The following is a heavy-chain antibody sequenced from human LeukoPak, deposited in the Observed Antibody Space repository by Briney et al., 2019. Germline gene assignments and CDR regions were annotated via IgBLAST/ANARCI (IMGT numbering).Heavy chain of an antibody. V-gene: IGHV1-69*06. D-gene: IGHD3-10*01. CDR2: IILIFDTA. CDR1: GGTFSSYA. CDR3: ATSITMVRGATSYFDY. J-gene: IGHJ4*02. Sequence: GASVKVSCKASGGTFSSYAISWVRQAPGQGLEWMGGIILIFDTANYAQKFKGRLTITADKSTSTAYMELSSLRSEDTAVYYCATSITMVRGATSYFDYWGQGTLVTVSS.